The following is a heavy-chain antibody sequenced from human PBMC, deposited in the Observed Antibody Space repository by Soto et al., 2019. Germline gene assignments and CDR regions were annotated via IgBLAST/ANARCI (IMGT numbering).Heavy chain of an antibody. V-gene: IGHV1-46*01. CDR2: INPSGGST. CDR3: ARGGTPIDY. D-gene: IGHD3-16*01. J-gene: IGHJ4*02. CDR1: GYTFTSYY. Sequence: ASVTVCCKASGYTFTSYYMQWVRQDPGQGLEWMGIINPSGGSTSYAQKIQGRVTMTRDTSTSTAYMEVRGLSFDAPAVYYCARGGTPIDYWGQGTLVPVSS.